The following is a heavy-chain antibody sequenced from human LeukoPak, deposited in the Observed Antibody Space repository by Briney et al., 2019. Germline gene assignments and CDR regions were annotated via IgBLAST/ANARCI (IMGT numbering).Heavy chain of an antibody. CDR2: ISGSGGST. CDR3: AKKYYYDSSGYYLDAFDI. D-gene: IGHD3-22*01. CDR1: GFTFSSYG. J-gene: IGHJ3*02. V-gene: IGHV3-23*01. Sequence: GGSLRLSCAASGFTFSSYGMSWVRQAPGKGLEWVSAISGSGGSTYYADSVKGRFTISRDNSKNTLYLQMNSLRAEDTAVYYCAKKYYYDSSGYYLDAFDIWGQGTMVTVSS.